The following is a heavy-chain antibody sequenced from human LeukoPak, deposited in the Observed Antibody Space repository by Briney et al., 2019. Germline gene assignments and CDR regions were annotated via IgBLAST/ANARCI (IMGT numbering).Heavy chain of an antibody. CDR3: AKDHGGELLHFLDY. CDR2: ISYDGSNK. J-gene: IGHJ4*02. CDR1: GFTFSSYG. V-gene: IGHV3-30*18. D-gene: IGHD1-26*01. Sequence: PGRSLRLSCAASGFTFSSYGMXWVXXAPGKXLEWVAXISYDGSNKYYADSVQGRFTISRDNSKNTLYLQMNSLRAEDTAVYYCAKDHGGELLHFLDYWGQGTLVTVSS.